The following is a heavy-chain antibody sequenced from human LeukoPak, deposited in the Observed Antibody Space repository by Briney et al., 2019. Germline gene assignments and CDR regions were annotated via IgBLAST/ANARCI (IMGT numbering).Heavy chain of an antibody. V-gene: IGHV3-43*02. CDR1: GFTFDDYV. CDR2: ISGDGGST. CDR3: AKDIMPQGSGEKSDP. Sequence: GGSLRLSCAASGFTFDDYVMHWVRQAPGKGLEWGSLISGDGGSTYYADSVKGRFTISRDNSKNSLYLQMNSLRSEDTALYYCAKDIMPQGSGEKSDPWGQGTLVTVSS. D-gene: IGHD3-10*01. J-gene: IGHJ5*02.